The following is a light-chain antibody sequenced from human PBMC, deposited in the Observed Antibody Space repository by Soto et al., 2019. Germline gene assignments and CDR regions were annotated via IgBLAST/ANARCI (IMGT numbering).Light chain of an antibody. CDR3: QQYYTPPTWT. J-gene: IGKJ1*01. CDR1: QSVFSRFRNKNY. Sequence: DIVMTQSPDSLTLSLGERATINCKSSQSVFSRFRNKNYLGWFQQKPGQTPRLLIYWASTRESGVSDRFSGSGSGTDFTLTINSLQAEDVAVYSCQQYYTPPTWTFGQGTKVEV. V-gene: IGKV4-1*01. CDR2: WAS.